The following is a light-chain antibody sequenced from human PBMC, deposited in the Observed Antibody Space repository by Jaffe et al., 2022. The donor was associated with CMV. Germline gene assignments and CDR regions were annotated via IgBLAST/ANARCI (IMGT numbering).Light chain of an antibody. V-gene: IGLV2-23*02. CDR1: ISDVGSHNL. CDR2: EVT. CDR3: CSYANNTTPVL. Sequence: QSALTQPASVSGSPGQSITISCTGSISDVGSHNLVSWYQQHPGKAPKLMIYEVTKRPSGVSDRFSGSKSGNTASLTISGLQAEDEADYFCCSYANNTTPVLFGVGTKLTVL. J-gene: IGLJ2*01.